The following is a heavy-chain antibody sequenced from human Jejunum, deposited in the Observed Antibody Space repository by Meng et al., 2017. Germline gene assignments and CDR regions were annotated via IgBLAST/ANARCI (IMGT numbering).Heavy chain of an antibody. CDR3: ARDSDTSGRHWFYDL. Sequence: GESLKISCAASGFTFSYYGMHWVRQAPGKGLEWVAAIRSDGSDKYYAESVKGRFTISRDDSENTLFLQVSSLRAEDTALYYCARDSDTSGRHWFYDLWGRGNLVTGAS. CDR1: GFTFSYYG. D-gene: IGHD6-19*01. J-gene: IGHJ2*01. V-gene: IGHV3-33*01. CDR2: IRSDGSDK.